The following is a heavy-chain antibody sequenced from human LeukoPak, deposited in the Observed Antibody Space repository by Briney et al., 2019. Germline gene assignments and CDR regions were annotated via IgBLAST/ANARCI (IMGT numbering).Heavy chain of an antibody. J-gene: IGHJ4*02. CDR3: ARQNYDILTGYPYYFDY. D-gene: IGHD3-9*01. V-gene: IGHV3-7*03. Sequence: GGSLRLSCAPSGFTFSIYWMSWVRQAPGRGLEWVANIKQDGSEKYYVDSVKGRFTISRDNAKNSLYLQMNSLRAEDTAVYYCARQNYDILTGYPYYFDYWGQGTLVTVSS. CDR1: GFTFSIYW. CDR2: IKQDGSEK.